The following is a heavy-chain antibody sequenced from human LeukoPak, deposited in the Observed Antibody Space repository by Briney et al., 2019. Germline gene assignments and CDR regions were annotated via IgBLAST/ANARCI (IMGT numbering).Heavy chain of an antibody. CDR1: AYSFTNYW. CDR2: IDPSDSYT. Sequence: GESLKISCKGSAYSFTNYWISWVRQMPGKGLEWMGRIDPSDSYTKYSPSFEGHVTISVDKSISTAFLQWSSLKASDSAMYYCATGASKVTTDFVNYWGQGSQVAVSS. D-gene: IGHD4-17*01. CDR3: ATGASKVTTDFVNY. J-gene: IGHJ4*02. V-gene: IGHV5-10-1*01.